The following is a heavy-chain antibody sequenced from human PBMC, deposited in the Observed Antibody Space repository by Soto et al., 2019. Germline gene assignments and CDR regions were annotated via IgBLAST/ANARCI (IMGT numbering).Heavy chain of an antibody. CDR1: SYNFINYW. Sequence: GESLKISCKGSSYNFINYWISWVRQIPGKGLEWMGRIDPSDSYTSYSPSFQGHVTISADKSISTAYLQWSSLKASDTAMYYCARHGSYYASGSYSYSFHSMYVWGQGTTVTVS. J-gene: IGHJ6*02. CDR2: IDPSDSYT. D-gene: IGHD3-10*01. V-gene: IGHV5-10-1*01. CDR3: ARHGSYYASGSYSYSFHSMYV.